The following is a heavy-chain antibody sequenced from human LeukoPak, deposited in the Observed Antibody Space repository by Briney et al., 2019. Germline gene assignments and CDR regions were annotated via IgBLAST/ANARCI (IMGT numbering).Heavy chain of an antibody. Sequence: PSETLSLTCTVSGGSISSGGYYWSWIRQHPGKGLEWIGYIYHSGSTYYNPSLKSRVNISVDKSKNQFSLKLSSVTAADTAVYYCARVSGYGGVVPAAMENWFDPWGQGTLVTVSS. J-gene: IGHJ5*02. V-gene: IGHV4-31*03. CDR1: GGSISSGGYY. D-gene: IGHD2-2*01. CDR2: IYHSGST. CDR3: ARVSGYGGVVPAAMENWFDP.